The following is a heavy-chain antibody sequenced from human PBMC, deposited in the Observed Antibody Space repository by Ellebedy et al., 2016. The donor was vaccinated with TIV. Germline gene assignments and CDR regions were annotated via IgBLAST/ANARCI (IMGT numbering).Heavy chain of an antibody. CDR3: AKATIQLWLIVGDSLDA. V-gene: IGHV3-7*01. CDR2: IKQDGSEK. Sequence: GGSLRLXXAASGFTFSSYWMSWVRQAPGKGLEWVANIKQDGSEKYYVDSVKGRFTISRDNAKNSLYLQMNSLRAEDTAVYYCAKATIQLWLIVGDSLDAWGQGTLVTVSS. J-gene: IGHJ5*02. CDR1: GFTFSSYW. D-gene: IGHD5-18*01.